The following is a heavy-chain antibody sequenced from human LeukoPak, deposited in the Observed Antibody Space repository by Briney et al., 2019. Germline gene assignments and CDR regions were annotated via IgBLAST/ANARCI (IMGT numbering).Heavy chain of an antibody. V-gene: IGHV3-23*01. Sequence: PGGSLRLSCAASGFTFSSYAMHWVRQAPGKGLEWVSAISGSGGSTYYADSVKGRFTISRDNSKNTLYLQMNSLRAEDTAVYYCAKGEGWYCSGGSCYSDVWGQGTTVTVSS. CDR3: AKGEGWYCSGGSCYSDV. CDR1: GFTFSSYA. D-gene: IGHD2-15*01. CDR2: ISGSGGST. J-gene: IGHJ6*02.